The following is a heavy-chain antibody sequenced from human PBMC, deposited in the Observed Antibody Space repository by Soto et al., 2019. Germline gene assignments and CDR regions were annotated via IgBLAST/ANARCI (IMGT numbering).Heavy chain of an antibody. J-gene: IGHJ4*02. V-gene: IGHV5-51*01. CDR3: ARPIGALSTTDFTY. Sequence: GESLKISCQGFGYGITSYWMAGGRRWPGKGLEWMGFIYPSDSDTRYSPSFQGQVTISADKSISTAYLQWSSLKASDTAMYYCARPIGALSTTDFTYWGQGTLVTVSS. CDR1: GYGITSYW. CDR2: IYPSDSDT. D-gene: IGHD3-22*01.